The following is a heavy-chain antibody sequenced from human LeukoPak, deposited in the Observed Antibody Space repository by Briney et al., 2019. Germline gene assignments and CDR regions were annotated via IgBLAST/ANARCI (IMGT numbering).Heavy chain of an antibody. D-gene: IGHD4-11*01. V-gene: IGHV1-69*04. Sequence: ASVKVSCKASGGTFSSYAISWVRQAPGQGLEWMGRIIPILGIANYEQKFQGRVTITADQSTSTAYMELSSLRSEDTAVYYCARGDSSFGYWGQGTLVSVSS. J-gene: IGHJ4*02. CDR1: GGTFSSYA. CDR3: ARGDSSFGY. CDR2: IIPILGIA.